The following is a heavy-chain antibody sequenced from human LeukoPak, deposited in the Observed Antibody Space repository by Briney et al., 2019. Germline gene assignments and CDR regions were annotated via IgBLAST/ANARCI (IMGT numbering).Heavy chain of an antibody. CDR3: ARVTGYVMEDYFDY. V-gene: IGHV4-61*01. J-gene: IGHJ4*02. CDR2: IYYSGST. Sequence: ETLSLTCTVSGYSISSGYYWGWIRQPPGKGLEWIGYIYYSGSTNYNPSLKSRVTISVDTSKNQFSLRLSSVTAADTAVYYCARVTGYVMEDYFDYWGQGTLVTVSS. CDR1: GYSISSGYY. D-gene: IGHD6-13*01.